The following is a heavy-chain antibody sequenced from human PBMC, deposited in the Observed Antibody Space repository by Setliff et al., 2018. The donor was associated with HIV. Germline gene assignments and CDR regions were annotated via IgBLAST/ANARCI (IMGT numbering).Heavy chain of an antibody. J-gene: IGHJ4*02. CDR1: GGSISSSSYY. CDR2: LYFSGRA. D-gene: IGHD2-2*01. V-gene: IGHV4-39*07. Sequence: SETLSLTCTVSGGSISSSSYYWGWIRQPPGKGLEWVGSLYFSGRAYYNPSLKSRVAVSVDASKNQFSLKLSSVTAADTAVYYCARVQPGEWVDYWGQGTLVTVSS. CDR3: ARVQPGEWVDY.